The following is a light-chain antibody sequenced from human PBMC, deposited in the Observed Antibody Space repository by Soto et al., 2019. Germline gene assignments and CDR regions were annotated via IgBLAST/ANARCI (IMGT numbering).Light chain of an antibody. CDR2: AAS. J-gene: IGKJ4*01. CDR3: QQYSSYSLPT. CDR1: QSISSY. V-gene: IGKV1-39*01. Sequence: DIQMTQSPSSLSASVGDRVTITCRASQSISSYLNWYQQKPGKAPKLLIYAASSLQSGVPSRFSGSGSGTDFTLTISSLQPEDFATYFCQQYSSYSLPTFGGGTKVDI.